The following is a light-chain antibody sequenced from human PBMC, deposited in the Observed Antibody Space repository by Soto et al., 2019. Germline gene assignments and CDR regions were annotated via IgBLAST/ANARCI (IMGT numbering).Light chain of an antibody. Sequence: DIQMTQSPSSLSASVGDRVTITCRASEGISNYLAWYQQKPGKVPKLLFYAASTLQSGVPPQFSGSRAWTEYTLTSSRVQPEDVATYYYQKSNSAPLTFGGGTKVEIK. V-gene: IGKV1-27*01. J-gene: IGKJ4*01. CDR2: AAS. CDR3: QKSNSAPLT. CDR1: EGISNY.